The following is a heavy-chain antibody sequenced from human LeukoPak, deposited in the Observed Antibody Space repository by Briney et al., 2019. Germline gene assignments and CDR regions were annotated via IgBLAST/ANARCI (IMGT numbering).Heavy chain of an antibody. CDR3: AREDEYGETSY. J-gene: IGHJ4*02. CDR1: GFTGYA. CDR2: ISDGDTDT. D-gene: IGHD4-17*01. Sequence: GGSLRLSCAASGFTGYAMSWVRQAPGKGLEWVSLISDGDTDTHYADSVKGRFTISRDKSKNTLYLQMNSLRAEDTAVYYCAREDEYGETSYWGQGTLVTVSS. V-gene: IGHV3-23*01.